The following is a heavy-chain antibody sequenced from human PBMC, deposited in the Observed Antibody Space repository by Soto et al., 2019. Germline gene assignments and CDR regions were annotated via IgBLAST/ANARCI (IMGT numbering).Heavy chain of an antibody. CDR3: AKGVPAAIGYYYYYGMDV. CDR1: GFTFSSYG. V-gene: IGHV3-30*18. J-gene: IGHJ6*02. CDR2: ISYDGSNK. D-gene: IGHD2-2*01. Sequence: QVQLVESGGGVVQPGRSLRLSCAASGFTFSSYGMHWVRQAPGKGLEWVAVISYDGSNKYYADSVKGRFTISRDNSKNTLYLQMNSLRAEDTAVYYRAKGVPAAIGYYYYYGMDVWGQGTTVTVSS.